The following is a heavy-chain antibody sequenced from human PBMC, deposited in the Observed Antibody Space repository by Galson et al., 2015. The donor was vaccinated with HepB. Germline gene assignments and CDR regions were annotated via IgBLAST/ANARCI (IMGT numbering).Heavy chain of an antibody. V-gene: IGHV3-66*02. D-gene: IGHD3-10*01. Sequence: SLRLSCAASGFTVSSNYMSWVRQAPGKGLGWVSVIYSGGSTYYADSVKGRFTISRDNSKNTLYLQMNSLRAEDTAVYYCARAVLLWFGDVGGLDYWGQGTLVTVSS. CDR3: ARAVLLWFGDVGGLDY. J-gene: IGHJ4*02. CDR2: IYSGGST. CDR1: GFTVSSNY.